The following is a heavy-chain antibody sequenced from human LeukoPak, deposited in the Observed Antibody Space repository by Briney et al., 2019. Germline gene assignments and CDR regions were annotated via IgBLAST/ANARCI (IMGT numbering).Heavy chain of an antibody. Sequence: SETLSLTCTVSGGSISSYYWSWIRQPPGKGLEWIGSIYHSGSTYYNPSLKSRVTISVDTSKNQFSLKLSSVTAADTAVYYCARDPWFGLDYWGQGTLVTVSS. CDR3: ARDPWFGLDY. J-gene: IGHJ4*02. D-gene: IGHD3-10*01. CDR1: GGSISSYY. V-gene: IGHV4-38-2*02. CDR2: IYHSGST.